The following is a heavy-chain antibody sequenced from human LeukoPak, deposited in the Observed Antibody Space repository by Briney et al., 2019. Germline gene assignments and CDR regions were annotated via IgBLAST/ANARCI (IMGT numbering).Heavy chain of an antibody. J-gene: IGHJ5*02. CDR2: IYTSGST. D-gene: IGHD3-3*01. CDR3: ARDHNYDFWSGYYYNWFDP. Sequence: SETLSLTCTVSGGSISGGSYYWSWIRQLAGKGLEWIGRIYTSGSTNYNPSLKSRVTISVDTSKNQFSLKLSSVTAADTAVYYCARDHNYDFWSGYYYNWFDPWGQGTLVTVSS. V-gene: IGHV4-61*02. CDR1: GGSISGGSYY.